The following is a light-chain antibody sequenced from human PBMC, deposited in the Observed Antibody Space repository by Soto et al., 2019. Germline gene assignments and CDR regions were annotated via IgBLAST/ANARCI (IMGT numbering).Light chain of an antibody. J-gene: IGKJ3*01. Sequence: IQLTQSPSSLSASVGDRVTIPCRASQGISSYLAWYQQKPGKAPKLLIYAAATLQSGGPARFSGSGSETDFTLTISSLQPEDFATYYCQQLDSYPLTFGPGTKVDLK. CDR2: AAA. CDR1: QGISSY. CDR3: QQLDSYPLT. V-gene: IGKV1-9*01.